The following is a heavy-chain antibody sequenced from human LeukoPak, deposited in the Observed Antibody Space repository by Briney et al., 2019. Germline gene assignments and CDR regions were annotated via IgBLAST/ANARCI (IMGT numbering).Heavy chain of an antibody. V-gene: IGHV3-7*03. J-gene: IGHJ4*02. CDR3: AREGVVVVAATYFDY. D-gene: IGHD2-15*01. Sequence: GGSLRLSCAASGFTFSSHWMSWVRQAPGKGLEWVAIIKQDGSEKYYVDSVKGRFTISRDNAKNSLYLQMNSLRAEDTAVYYCAREGVVVVAATYFDYWGQGTLVTVSS. CDR1: GFTFSSHW. CDR2: IKQDGSEK.